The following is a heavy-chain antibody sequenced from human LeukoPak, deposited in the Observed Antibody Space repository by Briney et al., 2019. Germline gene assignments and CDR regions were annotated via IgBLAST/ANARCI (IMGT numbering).Heavy chain of an antibody. V-gene: IGHV1-2*06. D-gene: IGHD1-1*01. CDR1: GYTFSGYF. J-gene: IGHJ4*02. Sequence: ASVKVSCKASGYTFSGYFAHWVRQAPGQGLEWMGRINAGSGDTEFAQKFQGRVTMTRDTFVSTAYMEVSGLTSDDTAMHYCARDLSSTPNWELDHWGQGTLVTVSS. CDR3: ARDLSSTPNWELDH. CDR2: INAGSGDT.